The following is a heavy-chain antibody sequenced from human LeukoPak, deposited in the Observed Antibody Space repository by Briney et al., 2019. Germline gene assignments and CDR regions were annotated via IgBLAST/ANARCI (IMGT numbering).Heavy chain of an antibody. D-gene: IGHD2-2*01. Sequence: GGSLRLSCVASGFTFGNYAMTWVRQAPGKGLEWVSGISASGGNSDSADSVKGRFTISRDNSENTLFLQMDSLRAEDTAVYFCAKSPSTNWDNDVFDVWGRGTMLTVSS. V-gene: IGHV3-23*01. CDR2: ISASGGNS. CDR3: AKSPSTNWDNDVFDV. J-gene: IGHJ3*01. CDR1: GFTFGNYA.